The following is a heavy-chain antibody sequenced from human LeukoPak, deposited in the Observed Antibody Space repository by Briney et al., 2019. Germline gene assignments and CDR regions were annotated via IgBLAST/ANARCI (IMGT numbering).Heavy chain of an antibody. D-gene: IGHD3-22*01. CDR3: ASRPGDFIDSSVYYSF. Sequence: GGSLRLSCAASGFSFSTDTVNWVRQARGKGLEWVSSISSSSTYIYYTDSVKGRFAISRDTARNAVYLQMNSLRTEDTGVYYCASRPGDFIDSSVYYSFWGQGTLVTVSS. J-gene: IGHJ4*02. V-gene: IGHV3-21*01. CDR1: GFSFSTDT. CDR2: ISSSSTYI.